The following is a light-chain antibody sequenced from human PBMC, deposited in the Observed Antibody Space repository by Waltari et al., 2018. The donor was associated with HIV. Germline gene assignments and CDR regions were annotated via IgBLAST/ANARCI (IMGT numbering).Light chain of an antibody. J-gene: IGLJ2*01. Sequence: QSALTQPRSVSESPGQSVTISCTGTSSDVGAYNYVSWYQQHPGRAPKFIIYNFSERPLWCPVRFSGSKSGNTASLTIAGLQAEDEADYYCSSYAGTSNFVLFGGGTKLTVL. V-gene: IGLV2-11*01. CDR2: NFS. CDR1: SSDVGAYNY. CDR3: SSYAGTSNFVL.